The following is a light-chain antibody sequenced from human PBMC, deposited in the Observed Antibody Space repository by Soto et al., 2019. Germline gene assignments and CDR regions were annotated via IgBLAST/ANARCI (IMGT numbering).Light chain of an antibody. V-gene: IGKV3-20*01. CDR3: QQYGTSPTWT. CDR1: QSVSSTY. Sequence: EIVLTQSPGTLSLSPGERATLSCRASQSVSSTYLIWYQQKPGQAPRLLIYGASSRATGVPDRFSGGGSGTDFTLTISRLEPEDFAVYYCQQYGTSPTWTFGQGTKVDIK. CDR2: GAS. J-gene: IGKJ1*01.